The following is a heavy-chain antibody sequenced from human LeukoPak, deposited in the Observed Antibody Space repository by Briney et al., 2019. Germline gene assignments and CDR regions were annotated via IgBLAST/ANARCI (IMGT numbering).Heavy chain of an antibody. CDR3: ARDLKVGATTRDYYYYYMDV. CDR1: GGTFSSYA. J-gene: IGHJ6*03. CDR2: IIPIFGTA. Sequence: ASVKVSCKASGGTFSSYAISWVRQAPGQGLEWMGRIIPIFGTANYAQKFQGRVTITTDESTSTAYMELSSLRSEDTAVYYCARDLKVGATTRDYYYYYMDVWGKGTTVTVSS. D-gene: IGHD1-26*01. V-gene: IGHV1-69*05.